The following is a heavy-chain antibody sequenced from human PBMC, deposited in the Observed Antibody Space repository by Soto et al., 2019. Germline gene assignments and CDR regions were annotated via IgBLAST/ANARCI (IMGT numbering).Heavy chain of an antibody. V-gene: IGHV4-59*12. CDR2: IRYTGST. J-gene: IGHJ5*02. Sequence: SETLSLTCTVSGVSISSYYWSWIRQPPGKGLEWIGYIRYTGSTDYNPSLKSRVTVSVDTSKNQFSLKLSSVTAADTAVYYCARVPGPWGQGTLVTVSS. CDR3: ARVPGP. CDR1: GVSISSYY.